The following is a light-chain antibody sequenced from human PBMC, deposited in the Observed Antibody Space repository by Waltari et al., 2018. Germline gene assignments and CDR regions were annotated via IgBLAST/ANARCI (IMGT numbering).Light chain of an antibody. CDR3: QQSYRTPPLT. V-gene: IGKV1-39*01. J-gene: IGKJ4*01. CDR1: QSISGY. Sequence: IQLTQSPSSLSASVGDRVTITCRASQSISGYLNWYQQKPGKAPKVLIYATSSLQRGVPSRFSCSGSGTDFTLTITSLQPADFSTYYCQQSYRTPPLTFGGGTKVEIK. CDR2: ATS.